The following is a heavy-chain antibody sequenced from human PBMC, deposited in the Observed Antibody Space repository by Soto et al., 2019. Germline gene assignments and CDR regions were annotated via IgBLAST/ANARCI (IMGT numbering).Heavy chain of an antibody. V-gene: IGHV4-59*08. Sequence: QVQLQESGPGLVKPSETLSLTCTVSGGSISSYYWNWIRQPPGKGLEWIGYIYHSGYANYNPSLKNRVNISVDTSKNYFSLTLTAVTAADTAVYYCASNHDYGDDWGQGTLVTVSS. J-gene: IGHJ4*02. CDR3: ASNHDYGDD. CDR2: IYHSGYA. CDR1: GGSISSYY.